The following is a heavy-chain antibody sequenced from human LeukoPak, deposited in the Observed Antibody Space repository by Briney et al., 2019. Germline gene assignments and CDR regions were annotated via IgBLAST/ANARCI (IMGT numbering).Heavy chain of an antibody. CDR2: IYNSGST. CDR1: GYSISSGYY. CDR3: ARDGYSFDFDY. D-gene: IGHD6-13*01. V-gene: IGHV4-38-2*02. Sequence: SETLSLTCTVSGYSISSGYYWGWIRQPPGKGLEWIGSIYNSGSTYYNPSLKSRVTMSVDTSKNQFSLKLSSVTAADTAVYYCARDGYSFDFDYWGQGTLVTVSS. J-gene: IGHJ4*02.